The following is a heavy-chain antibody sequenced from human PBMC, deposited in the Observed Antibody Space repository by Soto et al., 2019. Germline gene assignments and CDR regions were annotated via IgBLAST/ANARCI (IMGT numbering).Heavy chain of an antibody. CDR1: GYTFTSYA. CDR3: AIDSCSSTSCYDPHYYFDY. Sequence: ASVKVSCKASGYTFTSYAMHWVRQAPGQRLEWMGWINAGNGNTKYSQKFQGRVTITRDTSASTAYMELSSLRSEDTAVYYCAIDSCSSTSCYDPHYYFDYWGQGTLVTVSS. J-gene: IGHJ4*02. D-gene: IGHD2-2*01. CDR2: INAGNGNT. V-gene: IGHV1-3*01.